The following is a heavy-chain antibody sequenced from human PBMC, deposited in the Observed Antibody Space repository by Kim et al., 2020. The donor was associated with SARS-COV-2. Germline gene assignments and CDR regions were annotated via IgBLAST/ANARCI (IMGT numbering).Heavy chain of an antibody. J-gene: IGHJ3*02. D-gene: IGHD3-10*01. Sequence: GGSLRLSCAASGFTFGDYAMHWVRQAPGKGLEWVSGISWNSGSIGYADSVKGRFTISRDNAKNSLYLQMNSLRAEDTALYYCAKVRGRGLWARPWAFDIWGQGTMVTVSS. V-gene: IGHV3-9*01. CDR2: ISWNSGSI. CDR3: AKVRGRGLWARPWAFDI. CDR1: GFTFGDYA.